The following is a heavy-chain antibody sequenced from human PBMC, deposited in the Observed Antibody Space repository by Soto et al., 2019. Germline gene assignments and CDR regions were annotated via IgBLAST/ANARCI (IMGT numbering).Heavy chain of an antibody. V-gene: IGHV3-30*18. CDR2: ISYDGSNK. CDR1: GFTFSSYG. J-gene: IGHJ4*02. CDR3: AKDAALGIAVAVPDFDY. Sequence: SCAASGFTFSSYGMHWVRQAPGKGLEWVAVISYDGSNKYYADSVKGRFTISRDNSKNTLYLQMNSLRAEDTAVYYCAKDAALGIAVAVPDFDYWGQGTLVTVSS. D-gene: IGHD6-19*01.